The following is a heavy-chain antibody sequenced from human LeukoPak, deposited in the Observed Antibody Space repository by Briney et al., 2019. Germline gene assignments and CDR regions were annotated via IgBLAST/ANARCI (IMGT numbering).Heavy chain of an antibody. CDR1: GGSISSGSHY. CDR3: AREYCSTTTSCYLGKPATESYFDC. Sequence: PSETLSLTCTVSGGSISSGSHYWGWIRQPPGKGLEWIGSMFHSGSTYHNPSLKSRVTISLGPSKNQFSLKLSSVTAADTAVYYCAREYCSTTTSCYLGKPATESYFDCWGQGTWSPSPQ. D-gene: IGHD2-2*01. CDR2: MFHSGST. V-gene: IGHV4-39*07. J-gene: IGHJ4*02.